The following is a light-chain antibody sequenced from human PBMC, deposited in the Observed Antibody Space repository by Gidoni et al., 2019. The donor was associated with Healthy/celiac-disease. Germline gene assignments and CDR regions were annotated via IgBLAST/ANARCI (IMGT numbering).Light chain of an antibody. V-gene: IGKV3-15*01. J-gene: IGKJ2*01. Sequence: IVMTQSPATLSVSPGERATLSCRASQSVSSNLAWYQQKPGQAPRLLSYGASTRATGIPARFSGSGSGTEFTLTISSLQSEDFAVYYCQFRDTFGQGTKLEI. CDR3: QFRDT. CDR1: QSVSSN. CDR2: GAS.